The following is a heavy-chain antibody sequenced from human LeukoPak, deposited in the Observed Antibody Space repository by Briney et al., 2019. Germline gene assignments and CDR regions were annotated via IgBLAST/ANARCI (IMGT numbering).Heavy chain of an antibody. J-gene: IGHJ6*03. V-gene: IGHV4-38-2*02. D-gene: IGHD1-26*01. CDR1: GDSVSRGYY. CDR3: ARHIVGANARYYYYYMDV. Sequence: PSETLSLTCTVSGDSVSRGYYCGWIRQPPGKGLEWIGSISHGGAAHDSVTTFYNPSLKSRVTMSVDTSKNQFSLKLSSVTAADTAVYYCARHIVGANARYYYYYMDVWGKGTTVTVSS. CDR2: ISHGGAAHDSVTT.